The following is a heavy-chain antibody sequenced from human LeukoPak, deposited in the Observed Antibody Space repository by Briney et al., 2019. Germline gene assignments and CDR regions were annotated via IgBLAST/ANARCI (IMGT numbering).Heavy chain of an antibody. Sequence: ASVKVSCQASVDTFTSYDINWVRQATGQGLEWMGWMNPNSGNTVYAQKFQGRVTMTRNTSKSTAYMELSSLRSEDTAVCYCARALYYSSGWTPGYWGQGTLVTVSS. J-gene: IGHJ4*02. V-gene: IGHV1-8*01. CDR3: ARALYYSSGWTPGY. CDR1: VDTFTSYD. CDR2: MNPNSGNT. D-gene: IGHD6-19*01.